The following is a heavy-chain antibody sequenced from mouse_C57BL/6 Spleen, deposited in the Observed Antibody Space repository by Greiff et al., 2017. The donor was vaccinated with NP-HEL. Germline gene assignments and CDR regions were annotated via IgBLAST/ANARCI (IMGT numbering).Heavy chain of an antibody. CDR1: GYTFTSYW. CDR2: IYPGSGST. D-gene: IGHD2-4*01. Sequence: QVQLKQPGAELVKPGASVKMSCKASGYTFTSYWITWVQQRPGQGLEWIGDIYPGSGSTNYNEKFKSKATLTVDTSSSTAYMQLSSLTSEDSAVYYCASYDYDGYAMDYWGQGTSVTVSS. CDR3: ASYDYDGYAMDY. J-gene: IGHJ4*01. V-gene: IGHV1-55*01.